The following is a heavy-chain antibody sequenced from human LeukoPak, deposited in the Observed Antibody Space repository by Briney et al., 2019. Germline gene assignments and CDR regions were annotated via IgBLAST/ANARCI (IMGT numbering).Heavy chain of an antibody. CDR1: GYTFTNYG. J-gene: IGHJ6*04. CDR3: ARAGGYSYGWSLDV. CDR2: ISAYNGNT. Sequence: ASVKVSCKASGYTFTNYGISWVRQAPGQGLEWIGWISAYNGNTNYAQKVQGRLTVTTDTSTSTAYMELRSLRSDDTAVYYCARAGGYSYGWSLDVWGKGTTVTISS. V-gene: IGHV1-18*01. D-gene: IGHD5-18*01.